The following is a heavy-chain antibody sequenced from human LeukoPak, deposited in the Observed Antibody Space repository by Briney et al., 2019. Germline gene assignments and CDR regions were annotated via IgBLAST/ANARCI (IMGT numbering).Heavy chain of an antibody. CDR1: GFTFSSYS. CDR3: ARDRVTMVRGVPYYYYYGMDV. V-gene: IGHV3-21*01. Sequence: GGSLRLSCAASGFTFSSYSMNWVRQAPGKGLEWDSSISSSSSYIYYADSVKGRFTISRDNAKNSLYLQMNSLRAEDTAVYYCARDRVTMVRGVPYYYYYGMDVWGKGTTVTVSS. CDR2: ISSSSSYI. D-gene: IGHD3-10*01. J-gene: IGHJ6*04.